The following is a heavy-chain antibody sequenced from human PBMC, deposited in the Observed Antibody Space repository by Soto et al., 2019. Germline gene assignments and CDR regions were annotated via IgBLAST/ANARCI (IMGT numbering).Heavy chain of an antibody. D-gene: IGHD2-8*01. V-gene: IGHV1-2*04. Sequence: SVKVSCKASGYSFTDYHIHWVRQAPGQGLEWLGRINPKSGGTSTAQKFQGWVTMTTDTSISTASMELTRLTSDDTAIYYCARGDSTDCSNGVCSFFYNHEMDVWR. J-gene: IGHJ6*02. CDR2: INPKSGGT. CDR1: GYSFTDYH. CDR3: ARGDSTDCSNGVCSFFYNHEMDV.